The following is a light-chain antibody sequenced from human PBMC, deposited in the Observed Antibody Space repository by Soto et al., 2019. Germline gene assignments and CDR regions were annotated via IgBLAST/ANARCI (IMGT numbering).Light chain of an antibody. CDR3: QQYHTDWT. CDR2: AAS. V-gene: IGKV1-5*01. CDR1: EDITNY. J-gene: IGKJ1*01. Sequence: GDRVTVTCRASEDITNYLAWYQQKPGKAPKLLIFAASTLVRGVPSRFSGRGSGTEFTLTISSLQAEDYATFYCQQYHTDWTFGQGTKVDIK.